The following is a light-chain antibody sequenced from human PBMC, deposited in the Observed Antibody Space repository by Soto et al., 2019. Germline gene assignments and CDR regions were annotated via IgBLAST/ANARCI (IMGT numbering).Light chain of an antibody. J-gene: IGKJ2*01. V-gene: IGKV3-20*01. CDR1: QSVTSSY. CDR2: GAS. CDR3: QQYVSSPPT. Sequence: EIVLTQSPVTLSLSPGERATLSCRASQSVTSSYLAWYQQKPGQAPRLLIYGASIRATGIPSRFSGSWSGTDFTLTISGLDPEDFAVYYCQQYVSSPPTFDQGTKLEIK.